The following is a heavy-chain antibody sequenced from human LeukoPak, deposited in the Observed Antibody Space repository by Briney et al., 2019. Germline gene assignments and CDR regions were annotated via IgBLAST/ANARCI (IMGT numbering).Heavy chain of an antibody. CDR3: ARADIVVVPAAMGQLDY. V-gene: IGHV4-4*02. CDR2: INHSGST. J-gene: IGHJ4*02. Sequence: SGTLSLTCAVSGGSIISSNWWSWVRQPPGKGLEWIGEINHSGSTYYNPSLKSRVTISVDTSKNQFSLKLSSVTAADTAVYYCARADIVVVPAAMGQLDYWGQGTLVTVSS. D-gene: IGHD2-2*01. CDR1: GGSIISSNW.